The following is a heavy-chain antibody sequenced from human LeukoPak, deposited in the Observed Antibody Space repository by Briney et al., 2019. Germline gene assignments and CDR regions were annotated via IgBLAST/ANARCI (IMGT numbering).Heavy chain of an antibody. CDR2: ISSSSSTI. Sequence: PGGSLRLSCAASGFTFSSYSMNWVRQAPGKGLEWVSYISSSSSTIYYADSVKGRFTISRDNAKNSLYLQMNSLRAEDTAVYYCAKDGYSSSWYADYWGQGTLVTVSS. D-gene: IGHD6-13*01. CDR3: AKDGYSSSWYADY. J-gene: IGHJ4*02. CDR1: GFTFSSYS. V-gene: IGHV3-48*04.